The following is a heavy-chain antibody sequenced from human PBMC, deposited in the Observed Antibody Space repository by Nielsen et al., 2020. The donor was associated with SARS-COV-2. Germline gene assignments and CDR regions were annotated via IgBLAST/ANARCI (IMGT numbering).Heavy chain of an antibody. J-gene: IGHJ4*02. CDR1: GFTFSSYG. Sequence: GGSLKISCAASGFTFSSYGMRWVRQAPGKGLEWVAVIWYDGSNKYYADSVKGRFTISRDNSKNTLYLQMNSLRAEDTAVYYCARSYYDYYFDYWGQGTLVTVSS. CDR2: IWYDGSNK. V-gene: IGHV3-33*01. CDR3: ARSYYDYYFDY. D-gene: IGHD5-12*01.